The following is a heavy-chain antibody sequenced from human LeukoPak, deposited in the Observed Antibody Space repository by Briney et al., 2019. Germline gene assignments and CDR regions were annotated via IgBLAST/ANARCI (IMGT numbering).Heavy chain of an antibody. CDR2: IYYSGST. V-gene: IGHV4-59*08. D-gene: IGHD5-18*01. J-gene: IGHJ4*02. Sequence: SETLSLTCTVSGGSISSYYWSWIRQPPGKGLEWMGYIYYSGSTNYNPSLKSRVTISLDTSKKQFSLKLSSVNAADTAVYYCARHDVDTAMVVFDYWGQGTLVTVSS. CDR1: GGSISSYY. CDR3: ARHDVDTAMVVFDY.